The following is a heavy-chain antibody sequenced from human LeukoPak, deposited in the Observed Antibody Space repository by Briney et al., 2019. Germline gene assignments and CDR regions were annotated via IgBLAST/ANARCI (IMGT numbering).Heavy chain of an antibody. CDR1: GFTFDDYA. Sequence: GGSLRLSCAASGFTFDDYAMHWVRQAPGKGLEWVSGISWNSGSIGYADSVKGRFTISRDNAKNSLYLQMNSLRGEDTALYYCAKDRGAIIAHPTGMDVWGQGTTVTVSS. J-gene: IGHJ6*02. CDR2: ISWNSGSI. V-gene: IGHV3-9*01. CDR3: AKDRGAIIAHPTGMDV. D-gene: IGHD5-24*01.